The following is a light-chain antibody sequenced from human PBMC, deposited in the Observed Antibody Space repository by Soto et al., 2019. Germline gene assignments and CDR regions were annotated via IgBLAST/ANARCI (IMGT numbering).Light chain of an antibody. CDR1: SSNIWGNS. Sequence: QSVMTQPPSVSAAPGQRVTISSSGSSSNIWGNSVSWYQQLPGTAPKLLIYDDDKRPSGIPDRFSGSKSGTSATLGITGFQTGDEADYYCGSWDSSLSAYVFGTGTKLTVL. CDR2: DDD. CDR3: GSWDSSLSAYV. V-gene: IGLV1-51*01. J-gene: IGLJ1*01.